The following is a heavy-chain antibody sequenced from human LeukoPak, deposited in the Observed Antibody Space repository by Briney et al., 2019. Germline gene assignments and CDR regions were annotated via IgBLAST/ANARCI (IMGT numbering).Heavy chain of an antibody. Sequence: SVKVSCKASGGTLSSYAISWVRQAPGQGLEWMGGIIPIFGTANYAQKFQGRVTITADESTSTAYMELSSLRSEDTAVYYCASDNYYDSSGYHNYFDYWGQGTLVAVSS. V-gene: IGHV1-69*13. CDR1: GGTLSSYA. D-gene: IGHD3-22*01. CDR2: IIPIFGTA. CDR3: ASDNYYDSSGYHNYFDY. J-gene: IGHJ4*02.